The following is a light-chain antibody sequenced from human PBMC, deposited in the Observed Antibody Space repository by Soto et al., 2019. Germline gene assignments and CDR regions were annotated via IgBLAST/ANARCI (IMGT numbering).Light chain of an antibody. CDR3: QQSYTTPHT. V-gene: IGKV1-39*01. J-gene: IGKJ3*01. Sequence: DIQMTQSPSSLSASVGDRVTITCRASQSISSYVNWYQQKPGKAPKLLISGAYSLQSGVPSRFSGSESGTDFTLTISSLQPEDFATYYCQQSYTTPHTFGPGNKVEVK. CDR1: QSISSY. CDR2: GAY.